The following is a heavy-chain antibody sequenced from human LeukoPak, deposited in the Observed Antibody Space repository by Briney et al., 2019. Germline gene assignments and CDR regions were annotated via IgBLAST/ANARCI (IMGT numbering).Heavy chain of an antibody. CDR2: MNPNSGNT. V-gene: IGHV1-8*03. CDR1: GYAFTSYD. CDR3: ARGRNWGDLARAINYYYYYMDV. Sequence: GASVKVSCKASGYAFTSYDINWVRQATGQGLEWMGWMNPNSGNTGYAQKFQGRVTITRNTSISTAHMELSSLRSEDTAVYYCARGRNWGDLARAINYYYYYMDVWGKGTTVTVSS. D-gene: IGHD3-16*01. J-gene: IGHJ6*03.